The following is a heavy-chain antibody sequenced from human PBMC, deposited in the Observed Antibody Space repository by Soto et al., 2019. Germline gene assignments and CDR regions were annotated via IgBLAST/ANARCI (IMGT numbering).Heavy chain of an antibody. CDR2: ISYDGSNK. J-gene: IGHJ6*02. CDR1: GFTFSSYA. Sequence: GGSLRLSCAASGFTFSSYAMHWVRQAPGKGLEWVAVISYDGSNKYYADSVKGRFTISRDNSKNTLYLQMNSLRAEDTAVYYCARDRKKYDFWSGYPLDYYYYGMDVWGQGTTVTVSS. D-gene: IGHD3-3*01. CDR3: ARDRKKYDFWSGYPLDYYYYGMDV. V-gene: IGHV3-30-3*01.